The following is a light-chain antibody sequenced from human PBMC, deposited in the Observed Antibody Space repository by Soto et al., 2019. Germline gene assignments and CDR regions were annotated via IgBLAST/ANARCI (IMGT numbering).Light chain of an antibody. CDR1: SSDIGSGYAY. CDR3: SSYTTYDTVV. J-gene: IGLJ2*01. CDR2: EVR. V-gene: IGLV2-14*01. Sequence: QSALTQPASVSGSPGQSITISCTGTSSDIGSGYAYVSWYQQHTDKAPKVIIYEVRHRPSSVSSRFSGSKSGNTASLTISGLQAEDEAHYYCSSYTTYDTVVFGGGTKLTVL.